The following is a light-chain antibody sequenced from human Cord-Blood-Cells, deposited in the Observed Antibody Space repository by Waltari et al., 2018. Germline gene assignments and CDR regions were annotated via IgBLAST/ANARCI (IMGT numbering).Light chain of an antibody. V-gene: IGLV2-14*01. CDR2: DVS. Sequence: QSALTQPASVSGSPGQSITISCTGTSSDVGGYNYVSWYQQHPGKAPILIIYDVSSRRSGVSNRFSGSRSGNTASLTISGLQAEDEADYYCSSYTSSITVVFGGGTKLTVL. CDR3: SSYTSSITVV. J-gene: IGLJ2*01. CDR1: SSDVGGYNY.